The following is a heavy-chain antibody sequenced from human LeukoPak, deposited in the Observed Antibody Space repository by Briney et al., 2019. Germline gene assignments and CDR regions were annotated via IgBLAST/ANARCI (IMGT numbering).Heavy chain of an antibody. CDR1: GYTFTGYY. V-gene: IGHV1-2*02. CDR3: ARDPVYGSGTKLNWFDP. D-gene: IGHD3-10*01. CDR2: INPNSGGT. J-gene: IGHJ5*02. Sequence: GASVKASCKASGYTFTGYYMHWVRQAPGQGLEWMGWINPNSGGTNYAQKFQGRVTMTRDTSISTAYMELSRLRSDDTAVYYCARDPVYGSGTKLNWFDPWGQGTLVTVSS.